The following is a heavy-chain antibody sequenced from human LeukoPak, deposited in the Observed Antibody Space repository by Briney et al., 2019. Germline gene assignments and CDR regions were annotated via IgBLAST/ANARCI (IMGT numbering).Heavy chain of an antibody. CDR2: ISSSSSYI. Sequence: GGSLRLSCAASGFTFSSYSMNWDRQAPGKGLEWVSSISSSSSYIYYADSVKGRFTISRDNAKNSLYLQINSLRAEDTAVYYCALIIGNNGLFDYWGQGPLVTVSS. CDR3: ALIIGNNGLFDY. D-gene: IGHD2-8*01. CDR1: GFTFSSYS. V-gene: IGHV3-21*01. J-gene: IGHJ4*02.